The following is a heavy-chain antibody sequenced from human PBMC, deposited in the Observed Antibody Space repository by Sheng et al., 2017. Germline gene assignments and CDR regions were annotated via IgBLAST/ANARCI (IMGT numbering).Heavy chain of an antibody. J-gene: IGHJ4*02. V-gene: IGHV3-30*04. CDR2: ISYDGSNK. D-gene: IGHD3-10*01. Sequence: QVQLVESGGGVVQPGRSLRLSCAASGFTFSSYAMHWVRQAPGKGLEWVAVISYDGSNKYYADSVKGRFTISRDNSKNTLYLQMNSLRAEDTAVYYCARDTTPMVFYYFDYWARERWSPSPQ. CDR1: GFTFSSYA. CDR3: ARDTTPMVFYYFDY.